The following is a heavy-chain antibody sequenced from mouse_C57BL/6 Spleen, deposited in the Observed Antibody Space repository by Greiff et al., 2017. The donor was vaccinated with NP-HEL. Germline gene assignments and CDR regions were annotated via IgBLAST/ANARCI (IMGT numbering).Heavy chain of an antibody. CDR2: ISSGSSTI. CDR1: GFTFSDYG. D-gene: IGHD2-12*01. CDR3: AKLSYSLYAMDY. J-gene: IGHJ4*01. Sequence: EVKLQESGGGLVKPGGSLKLSCAASGFTFSDYGMHWVRQAPEKGLEWVAYISSGSSTIYYADTVKGRFTISRDNAKNTLFLQMTSLRSEDTAMYYCAKLSYSLYAMDYWGQGTSVTVSS. V-gene: IGHV5-17*01.